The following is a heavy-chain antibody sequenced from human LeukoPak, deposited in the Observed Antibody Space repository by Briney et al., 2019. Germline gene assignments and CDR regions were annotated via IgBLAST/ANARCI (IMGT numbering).Heavy chain of an antibody. CDR3: ARSLFSARRSPFDS. CDR1: GFAFSSYF. CDR2: IKQDESEK. Sequence: PGGSLRLSCAASGFAFSSYFMGWVRQAPGKGLQWVAHIKQDESEKYFVDSVKGRFTISRDNARNSLYLQMNSLRAEDTAVYYCARSLFSARRSPFDSWGQGTLVTVSS. D-gene: IGHD2-21*01. V-gene: IGHV3-7*01. J-gene: IGHJ4*02.